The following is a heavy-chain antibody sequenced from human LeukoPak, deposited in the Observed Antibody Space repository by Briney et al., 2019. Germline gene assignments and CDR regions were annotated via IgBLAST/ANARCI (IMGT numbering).Heavy chain of an antibody. CDR3: ARDPGRAFHY. CDR1: GFTFSSYE. V-gene: IGHV3-48*03. CDR2: ISSSGSTI. Sequence: GGSLRLSCAASGFTFSSYEMNWVRQAPGKGLEWVSYISSSGSTIYYADSVKGRFTISRDNAKNSLYLQMNSLRAEDTAVYYCARDPGRAFHYWGQGTLVTVSS. D-gene: IGHD1-26*01. J-gene: IGHJ4*02.